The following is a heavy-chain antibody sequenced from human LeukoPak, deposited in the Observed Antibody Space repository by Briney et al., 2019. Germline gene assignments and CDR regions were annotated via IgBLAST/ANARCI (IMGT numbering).Heavy chain of an antibody. Sequence: SETLSLTCTVSGGSISSGSYYWSWIRQPAGKGLEWIGRIYTSGSTNYNPSLKSRVTISVDTSKNQFSPKLSSVTAADTAVYYCARLDYGDYDDYWGQGTLVTVSS. J-gene: IGHJ4*02. V-gene: IGHV4-61*02. CDR2: IYTSGST. D-gene: IGHD4-17*01. CDR3: ARLDYGDYDDY. CDR1: GGSISSGSYY.